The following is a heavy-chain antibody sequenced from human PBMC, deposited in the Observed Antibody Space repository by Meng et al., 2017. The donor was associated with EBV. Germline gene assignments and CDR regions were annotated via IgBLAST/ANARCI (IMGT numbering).Heavy chain of an antibody. J-gene: IGHJ5*02. CDR2: IHYSGST. CDR1: GDSISDYY. D-gene: IGHD2-21*01. CDR3: ARVNSDCGGVMCYKGWFDP. V-gene: IGHV4-59*08. Sequence: VQLQELGPGLVTPSETLSLPCTVSGDSISDYYWSWIRQPPGKGLEWIGYIHYSGSTYYNPSLKSRITISVDMSRNQFSLRLTSVTSADMAVYYCARVNSDCGGVMCYKGWFDPWGQGTLVTVSS.